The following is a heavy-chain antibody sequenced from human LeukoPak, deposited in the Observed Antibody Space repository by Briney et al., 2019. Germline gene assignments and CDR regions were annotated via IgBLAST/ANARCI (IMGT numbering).Heavy chain of an antibody. CDR2: IYYSGGT. J-gene: IGHJ5*02. CDR3: ARDSPWQQTGIDP. V-gene: IGHV4-4*08. D-gene: IGHD3-10*01. Sequence: ETLSLTCTVSGGSISSYYWSWIRQPPGKGLEWIGYIYYSGGTNYNPSLKSRVTISVDTSKNQFSLKLSSVTAADTAVYYCARDSPWQQTGIDPWGQGTLVTVSS. CDR1: GGSISSYY.